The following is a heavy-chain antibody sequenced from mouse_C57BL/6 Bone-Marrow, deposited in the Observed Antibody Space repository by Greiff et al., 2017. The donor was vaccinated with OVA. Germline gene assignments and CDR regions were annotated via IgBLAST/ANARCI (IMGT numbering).Heavy chain of an antibody. Sequence: VQLQQSGAELVKPGASVKISCKASGYAFSSYWMNWVKQRPGKGLEWIGQIYPGDGDTNYNGKFKGKATLTADNSSSTAYMQLSSLTSEDSAVYFCARLGTTVVASPFAYWGQGTLVTVSA. J-gene: IGHJ3*01. CDR1: GYAFSSYW. V-gene: IGHV1-80*01. CDR2: IYPGDGDT. CDR3: ARLGTTVVASPFAY. D-gene: IGHD1-1*01.